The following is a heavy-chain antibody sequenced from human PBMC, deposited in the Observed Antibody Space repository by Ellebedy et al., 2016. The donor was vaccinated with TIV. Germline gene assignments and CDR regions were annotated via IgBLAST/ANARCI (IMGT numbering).Heavy chain of an antibody. J-gene: IGHJ3*02. D-gene: IGHD3-16*01. CDR1: GYLFTNYW. Sequence: GESLKISCKGSGYLFTNYWIGWVRPIPGRGLEWIGIIYPGDSDTRYSPSFQGQVTISAEKSISTAYLQWSSLTASDTAMYYCASHLIRITFGGTPDAFDIWGQGTMVTVSS. V-gene: IGHV5-51*01. CDR3: ASHLIRITFGGTPDAFDI. CDR2: IYPGDSDT.